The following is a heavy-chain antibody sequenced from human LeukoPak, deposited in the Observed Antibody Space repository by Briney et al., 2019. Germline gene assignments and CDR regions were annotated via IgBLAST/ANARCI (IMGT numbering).Heavy chain of an antibody. CDR2: IYYSGST. CDR1: GDSISSSSYY. Sequence: SETLSLTCTVSGDSISSSSYYWGWIRQPPGKGLEWIGSIYYSGSTYNNPSLKSRVTISVDTSKNEFSLKVSSVTAADTAVYYCARYDYSSSFFDYWGQGTLVTVSS. D-gene: IGHD6-6*01. V-gene: IGHV4-39*01. CDR3: ARYDYSSSFFDY. J-gene: IGHJ4*02.